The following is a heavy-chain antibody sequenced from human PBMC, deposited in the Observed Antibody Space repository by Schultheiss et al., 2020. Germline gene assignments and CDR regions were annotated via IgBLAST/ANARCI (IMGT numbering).Heavy chain of an antibody. Sequence: GGSLRLSCAASGFTFSSYGMHWVRQAPGKGLEWVAVISYDGSNKYYADSVKGRFTISRDNSKNTLYLQMNSLRAEDTAVYYCAKTPAMANDAFDIWGQGTRVTVSS. CDR3: AKTPAMANDAFDI. J-gene: IGHJ3*02. CDR1: GFTFSSYG. D-gene: IGHD5-24*01. V-gene: IGHV3-30*18. CDR2: ISYDGSNK.